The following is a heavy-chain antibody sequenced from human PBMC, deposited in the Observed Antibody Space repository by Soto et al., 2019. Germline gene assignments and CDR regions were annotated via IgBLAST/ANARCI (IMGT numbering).Heavy chain of an antibody. CDR2: IYYSGST. Sequence: SETLSLTCTVSGGSISSYYWRWIRQPPGKGLEWIGYIYYSGSTNYNPSLKSRVTISVDTSKNQFSLKLSSVTAADTAVYYCARLRNYYYYMDVWGKGTTVTVSS. J-gene: IGHJ6*03. CDR3: ARLRNYYYYMDV. V-gene: IGHV4-59*08. CDR1: GGSISSYY.